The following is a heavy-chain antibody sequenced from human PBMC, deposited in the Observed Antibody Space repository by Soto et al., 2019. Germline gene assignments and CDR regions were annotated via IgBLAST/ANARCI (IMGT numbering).Heavy chain of an antibody. J-gene: IGHJ4*01. D-gene: IGHD3-22*01. CDR2: ISYDGSNT. CDR3: ARESAYCYGSSGYHYFDD. V-gene: IGHV3-30*04. Sequence: GGSLRLSCAASGFTFSSYAMHWVRQAPGKGLEWVAVISYDGSNTYYADSVKGRFTISRDNSKNTLYLQMNSLRAEDMAVYYCARESAYCYGSSGYHYFDDWGHGTLGTVSS. CDR1: GFTFSSYA.